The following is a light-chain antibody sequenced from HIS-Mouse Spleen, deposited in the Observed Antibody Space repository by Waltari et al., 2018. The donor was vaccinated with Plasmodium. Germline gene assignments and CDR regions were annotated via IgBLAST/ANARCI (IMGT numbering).Light chain of an antibody. CDR3: QSADSSATDVV. CDR2: NDS. J-gene: IGLJ2*01. Sequence: SYELTQPPSVSVSPGQTARITCSGDALPKQYAYWYQQRPGQARWLVRYNDSERPYGIPEGCSGSRSGTSVTVTISGVQAEDEADYYCQSADSSATDVVFGGGTKLTVL. V-gene: IGLV3-25*03. CDR1: ALPKQY.